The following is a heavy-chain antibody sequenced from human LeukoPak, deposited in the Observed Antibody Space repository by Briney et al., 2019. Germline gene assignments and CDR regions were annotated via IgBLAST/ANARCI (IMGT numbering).Heavy chain of an antibody. CDR3: ARDTAPVSYYDFWSGYYRHYYYYGMDV. CDR2: INPSGGST. CDR1: GYTFTSYY. V-gene: IGHV1-46*01. Sequence: ASVKVSCKASGYTFTSYYMHWVRQAPGQGLEWMGIINPSGGSTSYAQKFQGRVTMTRDTSTSTVYMELSSLRSEDTAVYYCARDTAPVSYYDFWSGYYRHYYYYGMDVWGQGTTVTVSS. J-gene: IGHJ6*02. D-gene: IGHD3-3*01.